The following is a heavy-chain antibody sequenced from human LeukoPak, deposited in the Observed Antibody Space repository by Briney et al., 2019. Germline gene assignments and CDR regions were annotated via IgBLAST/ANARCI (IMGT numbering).Heavy chain of an antibody. CDR3: ARQTGSGLFILP. Sequence: SETLSLTCTVSVASISSSNSYWGWIPQPPGKGWEGIGSIYYSGNTYYNASLKSQVSISIDTSKNQFSLRLTSVTVADTAVYYCARQTGSGLFILPGGQGTLVTVSS. CDR1: VASISSSNSY. J-gene: IGHJ4*02. D-gene: IGHD3/OR15-3a*01. V-gene: IGHV4-39*01. CDR2: IYYSGNT.